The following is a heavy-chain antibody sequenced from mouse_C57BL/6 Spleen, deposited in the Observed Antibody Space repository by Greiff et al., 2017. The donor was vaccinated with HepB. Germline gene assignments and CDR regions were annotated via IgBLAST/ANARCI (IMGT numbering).Heavy chain of an antibody. CDR1: GFTFSNYW. CDR2: IRLKSDNYAT. Sequence: DVMLVESGGGLVQPGGSMKLSCVASGFTFSNYWMNWVRQSPEKGLEWVAQIRLKSDNYATYYAESVKGRFTISRDDSKSSVYLQMNNLRAEDTGIYYCTAFAYWGQGTLVTVSA. CDR3: TAFAY. J-gene: IGHJ3*01. V-gene: IGHV6-3*01.